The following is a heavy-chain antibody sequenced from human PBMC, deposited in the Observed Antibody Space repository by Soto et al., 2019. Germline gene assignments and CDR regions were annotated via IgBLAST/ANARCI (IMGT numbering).Heavy chain of an antibody. Sequence: EVQLLESGGGLVQPGGSLRLSCAASGFTFSSYAMSWVRQSPGKGLTWVSVITGNGGSTYYADSVKGRFTISRDNSKNTLFLQMNSLIDEDTAVYYCAKDLTVVQGLIYYGMDVWGQGTTVTVSS. V-gene: IGHV3-23*01. CDR2: ITGNGGST. D-gene: IGHD3-10*01. CDR1: GFTFSSYA. CDR3: AKDLTVVQGLIYYGMDV. J-gene: IGHJ6*02.